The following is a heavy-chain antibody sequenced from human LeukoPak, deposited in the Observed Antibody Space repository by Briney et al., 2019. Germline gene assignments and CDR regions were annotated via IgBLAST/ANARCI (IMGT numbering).Heavy chain of an antibody. J-gene: IGHJ5*02. D-gene: IGHD3-10*01. CDR2: INSDGSST. Sequence: GGSLRLSCAASGFTFSSYWMHWVRQAPGEGLVWVSRINSDGSSTSYADSVKGRFTISRDNAKNTLYLQMNSLRAEDTAVYYCARDSGVIYGSWNWFDPWGQGTLVTVSS. V-gene: IGHV3-74*01. CDR3: ARDSGVIYGSWNWFDP. CDR1: GFTFSSYW.